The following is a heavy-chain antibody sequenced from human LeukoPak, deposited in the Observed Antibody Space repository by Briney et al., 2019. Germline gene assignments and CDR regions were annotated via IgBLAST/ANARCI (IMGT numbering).Heavy chain of an antibody. CDR1: GFIFSNSY. CDR2: IHGSASYN. Sequence: GGSLRLSCAASGFIFSNSYLNWVRQAQGKGLEWVSSIHGSASYNYYADSVKGRFTISRDSAKNSLYLEMSSLRVEDTAVYYCVRAFGGYDSQRFYYNMDVWGKGTTVTVSS. CDR3: VRAFGGYDSQRFYYNMDV. J-gene: IGHJ6*03. D-gene: IGHD5-12*01. V-gene: IGHV3-21*06.